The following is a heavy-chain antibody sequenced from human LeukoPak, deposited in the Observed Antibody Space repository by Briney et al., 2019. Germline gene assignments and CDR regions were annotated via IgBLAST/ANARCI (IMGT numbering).Heavy chain of an antibody. Sequence: GGSLRLSCAVSGFTFRDYAMRWVRQAPGKGLEWVSVISGTGDTTHYADSVKGRLTISRDNSQNTVFLQMNSLRAEDTAVYYCATDYFDRSGDYTVDYWGQGSLVTVSS. CDR2: ISGTGDTT. V-gene: IGHV3-23*01. J-gene: IGHJ4*02. D-gene: IGHD3-22*01. CDR1: GFTFRDYA. CDR3: ATDYFDRSGDYTVDY.